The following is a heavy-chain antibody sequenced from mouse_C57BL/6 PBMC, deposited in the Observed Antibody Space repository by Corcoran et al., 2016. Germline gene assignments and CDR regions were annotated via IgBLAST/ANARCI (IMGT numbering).Heavy chain of an antibody. CDR1: GCNIKDYY. J-gene: IGHJ2*01. CDR3: TTSPFLPGSSLDY. CDR2: IDPEDGDT. D-gene: IGHD1-1*01. Sequence: EVQLQQSGAELVRPGASVKLSCTASGCNIKDYYMHWVKQRPEQGLEWIGRIDPEDGDTEYAPKFQGKATMTADTSSNTAYLQLSSLTSEDTAVYYCTTSPFLPGSSLDYWGQGTTLTVSS. V-gene: IGHV14-1*01.